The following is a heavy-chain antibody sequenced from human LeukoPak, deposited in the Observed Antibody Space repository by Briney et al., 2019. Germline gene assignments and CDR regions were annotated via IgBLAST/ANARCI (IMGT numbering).Heavy chain of an antibody. CDR2: INPNSGGT. V-gene: IGHV1-2*02. J-gene: IGHJ3*02. CDR1: GYTFTGYY. CDR3: ARVVAAAGTGAFDI. Sequence: ASVKVSCKASGYTFTGYYMHWVRQAPGQGLEWMGWINPNSGGTNYAQKFQGRVTMTRDTSISTAYMELSRLRSDDTAVYYCARVVAAAGTGAFDIWGQGTMVTVSS. D-gene: IGHD6-13*01.